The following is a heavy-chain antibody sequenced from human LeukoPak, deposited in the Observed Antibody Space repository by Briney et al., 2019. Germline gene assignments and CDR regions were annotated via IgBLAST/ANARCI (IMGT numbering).Heavy chain of an antibody. Sequence: SETLSLTCAVSGYSISSGYYWGWIRQPPGKGLEWIGSIYHSGSTDYNPSLKSRVTISVDTSKNQFSLKLSSVTAADTAVYYCARIGYCSSTSCYGAFDIWGQGTMVTVSS. J-gene: IGHJ3*02. V-gene: IGHV4-38-2*01. D-gene: IGHD2-2*01. CDR3: ARIGYCSSTSCYGAFDI. CDR2: IYHSGST. CDR1: GYSISSGYY.